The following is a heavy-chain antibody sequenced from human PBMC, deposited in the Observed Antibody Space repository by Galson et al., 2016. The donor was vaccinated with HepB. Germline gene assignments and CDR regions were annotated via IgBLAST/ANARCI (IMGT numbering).Heavy chain of an antibody. V-gene: IGHV1-18*01. J-gene: IGHJ6*02. CDR3: AREDWNPRYYFNGMNV. CDR2: ISGYNGNT. D-gene: IGHD1-1*01. CDR1: GYTFTTYG. Sequence: SVKVSCKASGYTFTTYGISWVRQAPGQGLEWKGWISGYNGNTHYAQKFQDRVTLTRETSTGTAYMDLWSLTSDGPSVYYCAREDWNPRYYFNGMNVWGQGTTVTVSS.